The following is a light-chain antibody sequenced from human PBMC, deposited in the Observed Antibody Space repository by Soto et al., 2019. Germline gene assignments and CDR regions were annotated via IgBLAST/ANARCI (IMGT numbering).Light chain of an antibody. CDR3: LLSYSGARPHV. CDR2: DTS. V-gene: IGLV7-46*01. J-gene: IGLJ1*01. CDR1: TGAVTSAHY. Sequence: QAVVTQEPSLTLSPGGTVTLTCGSSTGAVTSAHYPYWFQQKPGQAPRTLIYDTSNKYSWTPARFSGSLLGGKAALTLSGAQPEDEAEYYCLLSYSGARPHVFGSGTKLTVL.